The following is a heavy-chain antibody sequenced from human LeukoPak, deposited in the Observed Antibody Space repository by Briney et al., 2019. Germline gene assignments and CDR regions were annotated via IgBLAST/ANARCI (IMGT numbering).Heavy chain of an antibody. CDR2: IYSSGST. CDR1: GGSISSSSYY. J-gene: IGHJ5*02. CDR3: ARGYYYDSSGYTLGFDP. V-gene: IGHV4-39*07. Sequence: SETLSLTCTVSGGSISSSSYYWGWIRQPPGKGLEWIGSIYSSGSTYYNPSLKSRVTISVDTSKNQFSLKLSSVTAADTAVYYCARGYYYDSSGYTLGFDPWGQGTLVTVSS. D-gene: IGHD3-22*01.